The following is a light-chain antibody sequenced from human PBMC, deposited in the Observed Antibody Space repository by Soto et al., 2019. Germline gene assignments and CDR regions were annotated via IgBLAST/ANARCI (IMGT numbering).Light chain of an antibody. CDR1: QSIGIY. Sequence: ETVLTQSPATLSLSPGETATLSCRASQSIGIYLAWYQQKPGQPPRLLIYDASNRATGIPARFSGSGSGTDFTLTIRSLETEDFAVYYRQQRQSWPPPTFGGGTKVEIK. CDR2: DAS. J-gene: IGKJ4*01. V-gene: IGKV3-11*01. CDR3: QQRQSWPPPT.